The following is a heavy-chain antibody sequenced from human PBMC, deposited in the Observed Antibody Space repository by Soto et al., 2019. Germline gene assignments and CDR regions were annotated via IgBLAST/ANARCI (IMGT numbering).Heavy chain of an antibody. J-gene: IGHJ5*02. CDR3: ARVYYDFWSGLRVDWFDP. CDR2: IYYSGST. CDR1: GGSISSSSYY. D-gene: IGHD3-3*01. Sequence: SETLSLTCTVSGGSISSSSYYWGWIRQPPGKGLEWIGSIYYSGSTYYNPSLKSRVTISVDTSKNQFSLKLSAVTAADTAVYYCARVYYDFWSGLRVDWFDPWGQGTLVTVSS. V-gene: IGHV4-39*01.